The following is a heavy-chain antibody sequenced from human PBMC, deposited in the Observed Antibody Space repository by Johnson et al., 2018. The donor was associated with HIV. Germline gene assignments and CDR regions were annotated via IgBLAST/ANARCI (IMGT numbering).Heavy chain of an antibody. CDR2: IRYDGSSK. Sequence: QVQLVESGGGLVQSGGSLRLSCAASAFNFNTYGMDWVRQAPGKGLEWVAFIRYDGSSKYYADSVKGRFTISRDNSKNTLYLQMNSLRAEDTAVYYCAKDPIVLVVYAISAFDIWGQGTMVTVSS. CDR1: AFNFNTYG. V-gene: IGHV3-30*02. D-gene: IGHD2-8*02. CDR3: AKDPIVLVVYAISAFDI. J-gene: IGHJ3*02.